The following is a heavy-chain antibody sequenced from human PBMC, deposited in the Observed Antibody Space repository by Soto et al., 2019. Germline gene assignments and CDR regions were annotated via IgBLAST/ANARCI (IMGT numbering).Heavy chain of an antibody. CDR1: GGSINRGGYY. CDR2: IYYNGNP. V-gene: IGHV4-31*03. D-gene: IGHD6-13*01. CDR3: ARDKNVRYASGYSSSWSHDRYYYYYGMDV. Sequence: SETLSLTCSVSGGSINRGGYYWSWIRQHPGKGLEWIGYIYYNGNPYYNPSLKSRVNISIDTSRNQLSLKLTSVTAADTAVYYCARDKNVRYASGYSSSWSHDRYYYYYGMDVWGQGTTVTVSS. J-gene: IGHJ6*02.